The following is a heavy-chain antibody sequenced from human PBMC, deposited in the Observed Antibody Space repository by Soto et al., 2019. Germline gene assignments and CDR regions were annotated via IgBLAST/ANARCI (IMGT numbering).Heavy chain of an antibody. J-gene: IGHJ6*03. D-gene: IGHD2-8*01. V-gene: IGHV4-34*01. CDR3: ARGRQMVGYCTNGVCPPYYYMDV. CDR2: INHSGST. Sequence: SETLSLTCAVYGGSFSGYYWSWIRQPPGKGLEWIGEINHSGSTNYNPSLKSRVIISVDTSKNQFSLKLSSVTAADTAVYYCARGRQMVGYCTNGVCPPYYYMDVWGKGTTVTVSS. CDR1: GGSFSGYY.